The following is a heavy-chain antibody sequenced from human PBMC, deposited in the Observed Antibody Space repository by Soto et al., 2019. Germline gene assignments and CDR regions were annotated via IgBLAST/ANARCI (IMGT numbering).Heavy chain of an antibody. V-gene: IGHV3-21*01. D-gene: IGHD3-9*01. CDR2: ISSSSSYI. CDR3: ARTIKGGPYYDILTGHFDY. Sequence: PGGSLRLSCAASGFTFSSYSMNWVHQAPGKGLEWVSSISSSSSYIYYADSVKGRFTISRDNAKNSLYLQMNSLRAEDTAVYYCARTIKGGPYYDILTGHFDYWGQGTLVTVSS. J-gene: IGHJ4*02. CDR1: GFTFSSYS.